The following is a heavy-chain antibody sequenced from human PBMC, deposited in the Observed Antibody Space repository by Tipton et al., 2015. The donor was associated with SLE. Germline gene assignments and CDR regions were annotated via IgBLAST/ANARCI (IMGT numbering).Heavy chain of an antibody. CDR2: VYSGGRT. V-gene: IGHV3-66*02. D-gene: IGHD2-2*01. Sequence: SLRLSCGVSGFTVSDNYMSWVRQAPGKGPEWVSVVYSGGRTYYADSVKDRFIISRDNAKNTVYLQLNSLRPEDTAVYYCARGVYCSGTNCDRDGYYYYGLDVWGQGTKVTVSS. CDR1: GFTVSDNY. CDR3: ARGVYCSGTNCDRDGYYYYGLDV. J-gene: IGHJ6*02.